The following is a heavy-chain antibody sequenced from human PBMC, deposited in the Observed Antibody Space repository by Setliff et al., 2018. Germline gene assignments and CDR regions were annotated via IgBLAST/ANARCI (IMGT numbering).Heavy chain of an antibody. V-gene: IGHV1-18*01. CDR1: GYEFNNYG. Sequence: ASVKVSCKASGYEFNNYGIAWVRQAPGQGLEWMGWINGYNGNTFYAPKLQGRLTMTTDASTATAYMEPRSLRSDDTAIYFCSRLVRYCTTTTCQTLSGAEHWGQGTLVTLS. J-gene: IGHJ4*02. CDR2: INGYNGNT. CDR3: SRLVRYCTTTTCQTLSGAEH. D-gene: IGHD2-8*01.